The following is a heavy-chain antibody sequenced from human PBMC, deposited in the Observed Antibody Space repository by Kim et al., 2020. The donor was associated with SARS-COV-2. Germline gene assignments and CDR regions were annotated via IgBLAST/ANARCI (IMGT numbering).Heavy chain of an antibody. D-gene: IGHD6-13*01. CDR2: IYYSGTT. CDR1: GGSVSSNIYY. J-gene: IGHJ4*02. CDR3: ARQCILAAGPGTIRYFDY. V-gene: IGHV4-39*01. Sequence: SETLSLSCTVSGGSVSSNIYYWGWIRQPPGKGPEWIGSIYYSGTTYYNPSLKSRVTLSVDTSKNHFSLTLNSVTAADTAMYYCARQCILAAGPGTIRYFDYWGQGTLVTVSS.